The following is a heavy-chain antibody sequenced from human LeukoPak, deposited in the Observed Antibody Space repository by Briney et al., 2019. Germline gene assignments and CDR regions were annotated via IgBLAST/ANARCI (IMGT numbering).Heavy chain of an antibody. Sequence: GGSLRISCAASGFTFSDYWMHWVRQAPGKGLVWVSRINADGSATSYADSVKGRFTSFRDNAKNTLYLQMNSLRAEDTAVYYCAKHWSYCSTTSCFFNYYYYYMDVWGKGTTVTVSS. D-gene: IGHD2-2*01. CDR3: AKHWSYCSTTSCFFNYYYYYMDV. CDR2: INADGSAT. J-gene: IGHJ6*03. CDR1: GFTFSDYW. V-gene: IGHV3-74*01.